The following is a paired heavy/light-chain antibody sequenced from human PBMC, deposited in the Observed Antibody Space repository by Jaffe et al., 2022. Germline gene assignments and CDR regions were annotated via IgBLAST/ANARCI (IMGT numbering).Light chain of an antibody. CDR1: SGINVGTYR. J-gene: IGLJ2*01. Sequence: QAVLTQPASLSASPGASASLTCTLRSGINVGTYRIYWYQQKPGSPPQYLLRYKSDSDKQQGSGVPSRFSGSKDASANAGILLISGLQSEDEADYYCMIWHSSANVVFGGGTKLTVL. V-gene: IGLV5-45*01. CDR3: MIWHSSANVV. CDR2: YKSDSDK.
Heavy chain of an antibody. CDR2: INWNSGNI. J-gene: IGHJ3*02. D-gene: IGHD4-17*01. Sequence: EVQLVESGGGLVQSGGSLRLSCAASGFTFNDYAMHWVRQGPGKGLEWVSHINWNSGNIGYADSVKGRFTISRDNAKNSLYLQMNSLRPEDTAWYYCVKDNGNYGDYGDAFDMWGQGTMVTVSS. V-gene: IGHV3-9*01. CDR3: VKDNGNYGDYGDAFDM. CDR1: GFTFNDYA.